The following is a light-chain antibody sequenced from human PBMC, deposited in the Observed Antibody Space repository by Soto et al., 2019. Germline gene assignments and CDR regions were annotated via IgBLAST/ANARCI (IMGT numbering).Light chain of an antibody. V-gene: IGKV3-20*01. J-gene: IGKJ1*01. CDR3: QQYGSSLTWT. CDR1: QSVSSSY. Sequence: IVLTQTPGTLSLSPGERATLSCRASQSVSSSYLAWYQQKPGPGPTTLIFGASRRATGIPDRFSGSGSGTDFTLTISRLEPEDFAVYYCQQYGSSLTWTFGQGTKVDIK. CDR2: GAS.